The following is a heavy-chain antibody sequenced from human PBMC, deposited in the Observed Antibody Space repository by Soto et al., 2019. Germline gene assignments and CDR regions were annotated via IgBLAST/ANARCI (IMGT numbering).Heavy chain of an antibody. CDR2: IKSKTDGGTT. V-gene: IGHV3-15*01. CDR3: TTDHGQDGYDGDFGHVKGFDP. CDR1: GFTFTNTW. Sequence: EVQLVESGGGFVKPGGSLRLSCAASGFTFTNTWMSWVRQAPGKGLEWIGRIKSKTDGGTTDYAAPVKGRFTISRDDSKNTLYLQMNSLKTADTDLNYCTTDHGQDGYDGDFGHVKGFDPWGQGTLVTVSS. D-gene: IGHD4-17*01. J-gene: IGHJ5*02.